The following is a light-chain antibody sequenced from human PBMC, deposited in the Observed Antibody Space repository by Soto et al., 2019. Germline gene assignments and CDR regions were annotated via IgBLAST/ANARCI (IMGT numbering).Light chain of an antibody. J-gene: IGKJ1*01. CDR1: QGISSW. CDR2: DAS. Sequence: IQMTQSPSSVSASVGDRFTITCRASQGISSWLAWYQQKPGKAPKLLIYDASSLESGVPSRFSGSGSGTEFTLTISSLQPDHSATYYCQQYNSYSWTFGQGTKVDIK. CDR3: QQYNSYSWT. V-gene: IGKV1-5*01.